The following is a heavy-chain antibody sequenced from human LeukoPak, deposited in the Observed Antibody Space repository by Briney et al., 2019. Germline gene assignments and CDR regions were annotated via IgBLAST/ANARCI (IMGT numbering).Heavy chain of an antibody. CDR3: ARGTHSSSPIPLDY. D-gene: IGHD6-6*01. CDR2: IYYSGST. V-gene: IGHV4-59*01. J-gene: IGHJ4*02. CDR1: GGSISTYY. Sequence: SETLSLTCTVSGGSISTYYWSWIRQTPGKGLEWIGYIYYSGSTNYNPSLKSRVTISVDTSKNQFSLKVNSVTAADTAVHYCARGTHSSSPIPLDYWGQGTLVTVSS.